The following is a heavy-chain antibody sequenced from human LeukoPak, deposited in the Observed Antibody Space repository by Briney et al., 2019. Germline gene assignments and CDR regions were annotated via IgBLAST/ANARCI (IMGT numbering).Heavy chain of an antibody. CDR3: AKDIGFSDFYGMDV. J-gene: IGHJ6*02. Sequence: GRSLRLSCATSGFTFSSYGLHWVRQAPGKGLEWVTVISFDGNNKYYEESVKGRFTVSRDNSKNTVYLQMNSLRAEDTAVYYCAKDIGFSDFYGMDVWGQGTTVTVSS. V-gene: IGHV3-30*18. D-gene: IGHD1-26*01. CDR1: GFTFSSYG. CDR2: ISFDGNNK.